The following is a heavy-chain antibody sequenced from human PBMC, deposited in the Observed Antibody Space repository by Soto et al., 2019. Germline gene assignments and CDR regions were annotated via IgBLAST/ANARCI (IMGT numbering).Heavy chain of an antibody. CDR3: AKDIRDNTWTPPTYGMDV. CDR1: GFTFDDYA. J-gene: IGHJ6*02. V-gene: IGHV3-9*01. CDR2: ISWNSGSI. Sequence: GGSLRLSCAASGFTFDDYAMHWVRQAPGKGLEWVSGISWNSGSIGYADSVKGRFTISRDNAKNSLYLQMNSLRAEDTALYYCAKDIRDNTWTPPTYGMDVWGQGTTVTVSS. D-gene: IGHD1-1*01.